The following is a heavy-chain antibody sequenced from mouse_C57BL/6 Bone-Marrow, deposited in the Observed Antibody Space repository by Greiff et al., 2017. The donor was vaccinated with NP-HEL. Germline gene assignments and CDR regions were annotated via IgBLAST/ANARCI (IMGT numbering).Heavy chain of an antibody. Sequence: QVQLQQPGAELVRPGSSVKLSCKASGYTFTSYWMHWVKQRPIQGLEWIGNIDPSDSETHYNQKFKDKATLTVDKSSSTAYMQLSSLTSEDSAVYYCARYHYGNDYAMDYWGQGTSVTVSS. D-gene: IGHD2-1*01. CDR2: IDPSDSET. CDR1: GYTFTSYW. V-gene: IGHV1-52*01. CDR3: ARYHYGNDYAMDY. J-gene: IGHJ4*01.